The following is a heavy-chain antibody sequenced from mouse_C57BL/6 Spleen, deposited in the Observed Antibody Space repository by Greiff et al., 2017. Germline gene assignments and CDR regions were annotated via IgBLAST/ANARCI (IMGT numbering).Heavy chain of an antibody. V-gene: IGHV1-64*01. Sequence: VQLQQPGAELVKPGASVKLSCKASGYTFTSYWMHWVKQRPGQGLEWIGMIHPNSGSTNYNEKFKSKATLTVDKSSSTAYMQLSSLTSEDSAVYYCAREGGTYDGYHYFDYWGQGTTLTVSS. CDR2: IHPNSGST. CDR1: GYTFTSYW. CDR3: AREGGTYDGYHYFDY. J-gene: IGHJ2*01. D-gene: IGHD2-3*01.